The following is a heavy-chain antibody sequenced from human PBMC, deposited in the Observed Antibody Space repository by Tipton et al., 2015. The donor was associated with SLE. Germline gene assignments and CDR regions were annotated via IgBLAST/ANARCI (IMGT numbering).Heavy chain of an antibody. V-gene: IGHV4-39*07. CDR3: ARASERIGHFDY. J-gene: IGHJ4*02. D-gene: IGHD1-1*01. Sequence: TLSLTCTVSGDSITRSDCYWGWIRQPPGKGLEWIGNVYYSGRTYYNPSLKSRVTISLDTSKSQFSLELSSVTAADTAVYYCARASERIGHFDYWGQGTLVTVSS. CDR1: GDSITRSDCY. CDR2: VYYSGRT.